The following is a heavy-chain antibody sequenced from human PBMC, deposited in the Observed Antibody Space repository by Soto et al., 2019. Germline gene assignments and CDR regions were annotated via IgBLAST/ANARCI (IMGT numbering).Heavy chain of an antibody. CDR3: ARDQGSSWGYYYYYGMDV. CDR2: ISAYNGNT. Sequence: XSVKVSCNASGCPFTSYGIIWVRQAPGQGLEWMGWISAYNGNTNYAQKLQGRVTMTTDTSTSTAYMELRSLRSDDTAVYYCARDQGSSWGYYYYYGMDVWGQGTTVTVSS. V-gene: IGHV1-18*01. J-gene: IGHJ6*02. CDR1: GCPFTSYG. D-gene: IGHD6-13*01.